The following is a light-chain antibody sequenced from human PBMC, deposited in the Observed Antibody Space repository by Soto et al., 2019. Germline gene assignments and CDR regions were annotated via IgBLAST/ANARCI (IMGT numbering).Light chain of an antibody. Sequence: TLSVSPGERPTLSCRASQSVSINLAWYQQKPGQAPRLLIYGASNRATGIPARFSGSGSGTDFTLTIISLEPEDFVVYYCQQRSNWLWTFGQGTKVDIK. CDR2: GAS. CDR3: QQRSNWLWT. CDR1: QSVSIN. J-gene: IGKJ1*01. V-gene: IGKV3-11*01.